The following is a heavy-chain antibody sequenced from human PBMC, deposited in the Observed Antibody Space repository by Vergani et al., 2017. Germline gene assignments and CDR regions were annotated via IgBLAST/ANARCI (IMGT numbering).Heavy chain of an antibody. J-gene: IGHJ6*02. D-gene: IGHD5-12*01. CDR1: GYTLTELS. CDR3: ATLGGVATYYYYDGMDV. Sequence: QVQLVQSGAEVKKPGASVKVSCKVSGYTLTELSMHWVRQAPGKGLEWMGGFDPEDGETIYAQKVQGRVTMTADTCAGTAYMELSSLGSEDTAVYYCATLGGVATYYYYDGMDVWGQGTTVTVSS. CDR2: FDPEDGET. V-gene: IGHV1-24*01.